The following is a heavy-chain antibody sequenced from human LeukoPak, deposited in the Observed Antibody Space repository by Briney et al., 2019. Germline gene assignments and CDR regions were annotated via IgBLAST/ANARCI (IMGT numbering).Heavy chain of an antibody. J-gene: IGHJ4*02. Sequence: SETLSLTCTVSGGSSSSYYWSWIRQPPGKGLEWIGYMSYSGSTNYNPSLKSRVTISVDTSKNQFSLKLTSMTAADTAVYYCARGDDHDYGDLYFDYWGQGTLVTVSS. CDR3: ARGDDHDYGDLYFDY. CDR1: GGSSSSYY. D-gene: IGHD4-17*01. V-gene: IGHV4-59*01. CDR2: MSYSGST.